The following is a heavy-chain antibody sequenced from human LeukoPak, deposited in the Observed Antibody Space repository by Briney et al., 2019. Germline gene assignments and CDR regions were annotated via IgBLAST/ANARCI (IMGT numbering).Heavy chain of an antibody. J-gene: IGHJ4*02. D-gene: IGHD3-22*01. CDR1: GYTFTGYY. CDR3: ASLSYYDLSGYFY. V-gene: IGHV1-2*02. Sequence: ASVKVSCKASGYTFTGYYIHWVRQAPGQGLEWMGWINPNSGGTQYSQKFQGRVTLTRDTSITTGYMELSGLTSDDTAVYYCASLSYYDLSGYFYWGQGTLATVSS. CDR2: INPNSGGT.